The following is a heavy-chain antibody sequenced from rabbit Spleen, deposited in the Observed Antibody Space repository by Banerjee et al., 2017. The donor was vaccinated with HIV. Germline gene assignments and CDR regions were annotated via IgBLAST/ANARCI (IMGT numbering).Heavy chain of an antibody. V-gene: IGHV1S40*01. CDR3: ARRDVLAGAGAYLPL. D-gene: IGHD4-1*01. CDR1: GFSFSYSDY. J-gene: IGHJ4*01. CDR2: IGAGVSSTT. Sequence: QSLEESGGDLVKPGASLTLTCTASGFSFSYSDYMCWVRQPPGKGPEWIACIGAGVSSTTYYATWAKGRFTISKTSSTTATLQMTSLTVADTATYFCARRDVLAGAGAYLPLWGPGTLVTVS.